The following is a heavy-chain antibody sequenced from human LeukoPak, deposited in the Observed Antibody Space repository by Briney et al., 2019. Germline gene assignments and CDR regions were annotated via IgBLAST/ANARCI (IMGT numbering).Heavy chain of an antibody. CDR3: TKGVITMIPD. V-gene: IGHV3-53*01. CDR1: GFTVSSNY. Sequence: HPGGSLRLSCAASGFTVSSNYMSWVRQAPGKGLEWVSVIYSGGTTYYADSVKGRFTISRDSAKNTLYLQMNSLRDEDTAVYYGTKGVITMIPDWGQGTLVTVSS. D-gene: IGHD3-22*01. CDR2: IYSGGTT. J-gene: IGHJ4*02.